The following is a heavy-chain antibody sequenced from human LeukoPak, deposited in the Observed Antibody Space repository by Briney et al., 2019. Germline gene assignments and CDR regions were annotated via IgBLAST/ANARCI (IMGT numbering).Heavy chain of an antibody. Sequence: GSLRLSCAASGFRFSDFSMNWVRQPPGKGLEWIGEINHSGSTNYNPSLKSRVTISVDTSKNQFSLKLSSVTAADTAVYYCARVTTSMRYYYYGMDVWGQGTTVTVSS. CDR3: ARVTTSMRYYYYGMDV. D-gene: IGHD4-11*01. CDR2: INHSGST. CDR1: GFRFSDFS. V-gene: IGHV4-34*01. J-gene: IGHJ6*02.